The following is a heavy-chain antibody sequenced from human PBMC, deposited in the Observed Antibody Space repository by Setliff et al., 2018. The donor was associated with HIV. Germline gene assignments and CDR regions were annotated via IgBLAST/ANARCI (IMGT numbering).Heavy chain of an antibody. J-gene: IGHJ4*02. Sequence: SETLSLTCAVSGGSISSSSYYWSWIRQPAGKGLEWIGHIYTSGSTNYNPSLKSRVTISVDTSKNQFSLKLSSVTAADTAVYYCARVMDTAMVSRLLLYYFDYWGQGTLVTVSS. CDR2: IYTSGST. CDR1: GGSISSSSYY. V-gene: IGHV4-61*09. CDR3: ARVMDTAMVSRLLLYYFDY. D-gene: IGHD5-18*01.